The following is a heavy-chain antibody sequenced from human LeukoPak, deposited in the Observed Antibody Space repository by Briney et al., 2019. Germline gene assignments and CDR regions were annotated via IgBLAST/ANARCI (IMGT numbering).Heavy chain of an antibody. CDR3: ASLTGGKYYFDY. CDR1: GGSISSYY. Sequence: SETLSLTCTVSGGSISSYYWSWIRQPPGKGLEWIGEINHSGSTNYNPSLKNRATISVDTSKNQFSLKLSSVTAADTAVYYCASLTGGKYYFDYWGQGTLVTVSS. D-gene: IGHD1-14*01. CDR2: INHSGST. V-gene: IGHV4-34*01. J-gene: IGHJ4*02.